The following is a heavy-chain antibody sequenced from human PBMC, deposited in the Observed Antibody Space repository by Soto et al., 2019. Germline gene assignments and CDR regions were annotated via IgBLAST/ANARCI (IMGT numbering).Heavy chain of an antibody. Sequence: ASVKVSCKASGGTFSSYAISWVRQAPGQGLEWMGGIIPILGTANYAQKFQGRVTITADESTSTAYMELSSLRSEDTAVYYCAASIAVAGTAYYGMDVWGQGTTVTVSS. V-gene: IGHV1-69*13. D-gene: IGHD6-19*01. CDR2: IIPILGTA. J-gene: IGHJ6*02. CDR3: AASIAVAGTAYYGMDV. CDR1: GGTFSSYA.